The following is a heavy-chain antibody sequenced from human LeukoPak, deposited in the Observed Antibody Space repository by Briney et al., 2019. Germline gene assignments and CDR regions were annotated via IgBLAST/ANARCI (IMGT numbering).Heavy chain of an antibody. CDR3: ANEEIPNDN. Sequence: GESLRLSCAVSGFAFDNHAMTWVRQAPGKGLEWVSGISIRGDKTYYADSVEGRFTISRDNSKSTLYLQMNSLRAEDTAMYYCANEEIPNDNWGQGTLVTVSS. CDR2: ISIRGDKT. J-gene: IGHJ1*01. D-gene: IGHD2-2*02. V-gene: IGHV3-23*01. CDR1: GFAFDNHA.